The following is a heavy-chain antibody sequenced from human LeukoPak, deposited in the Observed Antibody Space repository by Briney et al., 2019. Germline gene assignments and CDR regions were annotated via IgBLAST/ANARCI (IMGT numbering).Heavy chain of an antibody. CDR2: IYYSGST. D-gene: IGHD6-19*01. V-gene: IGHV4-59*01. CDR3: ARADRSSSGGIFDY. Sequence: GSLRLSCAASGFTFSSYWMSWVRQAPGKGLEWIGCIYYSGSTNYNPSLKSRVTISVDTSKNQFSLKLSSVTAADTAVYYCARADRSSSGGIFDYWGQGTLVTVSS. CDR1: GFTFSSYW. J-gene: IGHJ4*02.